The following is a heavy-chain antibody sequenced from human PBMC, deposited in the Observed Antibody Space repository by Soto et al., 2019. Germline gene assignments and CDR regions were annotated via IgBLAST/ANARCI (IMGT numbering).Heavy chain of an antibody. CDR3: ARDVAGYNWFDP. D-gene: IGHD3-10*01. J-gene: IGHJ5*02. V-gene: IGHV3-30-3*01. CDR1: GFTFSSYA. CDR2: ISYDGSNK. Sequence: QVQLVESGGGVVQPGRSLRLSCAASGFTFSSYAMHWVRQAPGKGLEWVAVISYDGSNKYYADSVKGRFTISRDNSKNTLYLQRISLRAEDTAVYYCARDVAGYNWFDPWGQGTLVTVSS.